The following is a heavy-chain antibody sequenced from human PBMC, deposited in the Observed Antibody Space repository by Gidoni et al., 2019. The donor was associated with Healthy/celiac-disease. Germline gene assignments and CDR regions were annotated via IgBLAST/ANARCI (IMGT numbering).Heavy chain of an antibody. V-gene: IGHV1-2*02. CDR3: ARDEPIAASYYYYYGMDV. J-gene: IGHJ6*02. CDR1: GYTFTGYY. CDR2: INPNSGGT. D-gene: IGHD6-6*01. Sequence: QVQLVQSGAEVKKPGASVTVSCKASGYTFTGYYMHWVRQAPGQGLEWMGWINPNSGGTNYAQKFQGRVTMTRDTSISTAYMELSRLRSDDTAVYYCARDEPIAASYYYYYGMDVWGQGTTVTVSS.